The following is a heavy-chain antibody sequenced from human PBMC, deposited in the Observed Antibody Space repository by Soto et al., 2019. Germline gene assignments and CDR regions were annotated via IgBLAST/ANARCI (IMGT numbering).Heavy chain of an antibody. D-gene: IGHD1-26*01. CDR2: IKQDGSEK. J-gene: IGHJ4*02. CDR1: GFSFSNHW. V-gene: IGHV3-7*01. CDR3: VKNGRGFHY. Sequence: GGSLRLSCTASGFSFSNHWMSWVRQAPGKGLEWVANIKQDGSEKSYVESVKGRFTISRDNTKNSLYLQMDSLRVEDTAVYYCVKNGRGFHYWGQGTMVTVSS.